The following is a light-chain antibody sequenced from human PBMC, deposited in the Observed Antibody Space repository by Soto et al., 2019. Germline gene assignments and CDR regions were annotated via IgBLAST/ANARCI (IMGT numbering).Light chain of an antibody. CDR3: QQTYNTPPMI. V-gene: IGKV1-39*01. Sequence: EIQMTQPPSSLSASVGDRVTITCRASQNISNSLNWYQQRPGKAPKLLIFAASSLQSGVPSRFSGTGSGTDFTLTISSLQPEDFATYYCQQTYNTPPMIFGQGTRLEIK. CDR2: AAS. J-gene: IGKJ5*01. CDR1: QNISNS.